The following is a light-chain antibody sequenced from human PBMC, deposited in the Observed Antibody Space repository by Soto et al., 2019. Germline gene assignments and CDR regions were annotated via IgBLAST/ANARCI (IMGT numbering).Light chain of an antibody. Sequence: QSALTQPPSASGSPGQSVTISCTGTSSDIGGYNYVSWYQQHPDKAPKLMIYEVNKRPSGVPDRFSSSKSGNTASLTVSGLQAEDEADYYCSSYAGSNNLVFGGGTKLTVL. J-gene: IGLJ3*02. CDR2: EVN. V-gene: IGLV2-8*01. CDR3: SSYAGSNNLV. CDR1: SSDIGGYNY.